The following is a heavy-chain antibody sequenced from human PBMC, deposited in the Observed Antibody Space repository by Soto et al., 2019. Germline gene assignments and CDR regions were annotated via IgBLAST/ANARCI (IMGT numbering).Heavy chain of an antibody. V-gene: IGHV5-51*01. CDR1: GYSFTDYW. CDR2: IYPGDSDT. J-gene: IGHJ5*02. D-gene: IGHD4-17*01. Sequence: GESLKISCKGSGYSFTDYWIGWVRQMPGKGLEWMGIIYPGDSDTRYNPSFQGQVTISADKSINTAYLQWSSLKASDTAMYYCARQGATVTTYYWFDPWGQGTLVTVSS. CDR3: ARQGATVTTYYWFDP.